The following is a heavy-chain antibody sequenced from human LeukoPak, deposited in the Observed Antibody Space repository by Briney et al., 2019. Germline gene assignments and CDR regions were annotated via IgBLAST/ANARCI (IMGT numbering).Heavy chain of an antibody. CDR2: IYHSGST. Sequence: SETLSLTCTVSGGSISSSSYSWGWIRQPPGKGLEWIGYIYHSGSTYYNPSLKSRVTISVDRSKNQFSLKLSSVTAADTAVYYCASSPRYCSSTSCSEAYFDYWGQGTLVTVSS. D-gene: IGHD2-2*01. J-gene: IGHJ4*02. CDR1: GGSISSSSYS. V-gene: IGHV4-30-2*01. CDR3: ASSPRYCSSTSCSEAYFDY.